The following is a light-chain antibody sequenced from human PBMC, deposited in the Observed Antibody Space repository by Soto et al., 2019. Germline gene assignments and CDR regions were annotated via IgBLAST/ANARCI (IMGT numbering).Light chain of an antibody. CDR1: QNIYYN. Sequence: EIVMTQSPATLSVSPGERATLSCRASQNIYYNVAWYQHRPGQAPRLLIYRASSRATGIPDRFSGSGSGTDFTLTISRLEPEDFAVYYCHQYVSWTFGQGTKVDIK. CDR3: HQYVSWT. CDR2: RAS. V-gene: IGKV3-20*01. J-gene: IGKJ1*01.